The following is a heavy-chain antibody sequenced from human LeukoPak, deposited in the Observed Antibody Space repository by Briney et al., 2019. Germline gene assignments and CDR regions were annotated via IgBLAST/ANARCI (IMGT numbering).Heavy chain of an antibody. D-gene: IGHD2-15*01. V-gene: IGHV4-34*01. CDR3: ARGQVAATSVTSF. Sequence: SETLSLTCAVYSGSLSGYYWSWIRQPPGKGLEWIGEINQSGSTNYNPSLKSRVTISVDTSMNYFSLRLSSVTAADTAVYYCARGQVAATSVTSFWGQGTLVTVSS. CDR1: SGSLSGYY. J-gene: IGHJ4*02. CDR2: INQSGST.